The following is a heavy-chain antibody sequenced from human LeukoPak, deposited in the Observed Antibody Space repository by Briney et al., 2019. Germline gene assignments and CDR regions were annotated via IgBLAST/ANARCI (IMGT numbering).Heavy chain of an antibody. Sequence: PGGSLRLSCAASGFTFSSYSMNWVRQAPGKGLEWVSSISSSSYIYYADSVKGRFTISRDNAKNSLYLQMNSLRAEDTAVYYCARSIAVAGTVYWGQGTLVTVSS. J-gene: IGHJ4*02. CDR1: GFTFSSYS. CDR2: ISSSSYI. V-gene: IGHV3-21*01. CDR3: ARSIAVAGTVY. D-gene: IGHD6-19*01.